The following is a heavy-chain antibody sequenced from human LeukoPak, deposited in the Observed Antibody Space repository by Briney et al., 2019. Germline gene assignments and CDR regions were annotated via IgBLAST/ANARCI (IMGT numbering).Heavy chain of an antibody. CDR1: GGTFSSYA. CDR2: IIPIFGTA. CDR3: ARRPAGVVITSDAFDI. D-gene: IGHD3-3*01. Sequence: SVKVSCKASGGTFSSYAISWVRQAPGQGLEWMGGIIPIFGTANYAQKFQGRVTITADESTSTAYMELSSLRSEDTAVYYCARRPAGVVITSDAFDIWGQGTMVAVSS. V-gene: IGHV1-69*13. J-gene: IGHJ3*02.